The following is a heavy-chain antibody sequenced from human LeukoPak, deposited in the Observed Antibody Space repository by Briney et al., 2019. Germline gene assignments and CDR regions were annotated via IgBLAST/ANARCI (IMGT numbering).Heavy chain of an antibody. V-gene: IGHV4-59*12. CDR2: IYDSGST. Sequence: RSSETLSLTCTVSGGSISSYYWSWIRQPPGKGLEWIGYIYDSGSTNYNPSLKSRDTISVDTSKNQFSLKLSSVTAADTAVYYCARDCSSTSCFDSGDYWGQGTLVTVSS. J-gene: IGHJ4*02. D-gene: IGHD2-2*01. CDR1: GGSISSYY. CDR3: ARDCSSTSCFDSGDY.